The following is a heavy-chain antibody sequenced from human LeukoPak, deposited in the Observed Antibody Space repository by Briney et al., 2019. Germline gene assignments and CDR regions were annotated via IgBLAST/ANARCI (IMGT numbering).Heavy chain of an antibody. CDR1: GYTFTSYD. Sequence: ASVKVSCKASGYTFTSYDINWVRQATGQGLEWMGWMNPNSGNTGYAQKFQGRVTITRNTSISTAYMELSSLRSEDTAVYYCARSLTPAYDILTGYFAFDIWGQGTMVTVSS. CDR3: ARSLTPAYDILTGYFAFDI. D-gene: IGHD3-9*01. J-gene: IGHJ3*02. V-gene: IGHV1-8*03. CDR2: MNPNSGNT.